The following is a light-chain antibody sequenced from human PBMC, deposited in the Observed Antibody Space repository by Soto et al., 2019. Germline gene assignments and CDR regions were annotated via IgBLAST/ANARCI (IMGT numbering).Light chain of an antibody. CDR1: SSDVGGYKF. Sequence: QSALTQPASVSGSLGQSITISCTGTSSDVGGYKFVSWYQQHPGKAPKVMIYEVSNRPSGVSNRFSGSKSGNTASLTISGLQAEDEADYYCSSYTSSSTRVFGTGTKLT. CDR2: EVS. V-gene: IGLV2-14*01. J-gene: IGLJ1*01. CDR3: SSYTSSSTRV.